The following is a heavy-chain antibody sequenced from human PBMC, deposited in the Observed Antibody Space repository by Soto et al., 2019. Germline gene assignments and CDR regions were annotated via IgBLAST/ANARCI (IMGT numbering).Heavy chain of an antibody. CDR3: ARAWSATSSGRGIDH. J-gene: IGHJ4*02. CDR2: ITQDGTDK. CDR1: GFSFSSYR. Sequence: EVQLVESGGGLVQPGESLRLTCAASGFSFSSYRFSWVRQAPGKGLEWVAYITQDGTDKYYVDSVKGRFTISRDNAKNSLVLQMNSLRAEDTAVYYCARAWSATSSGRGIDHWGQGDLVTVSS. V-gene: IGHV3-7*01. D-gene: IGHD3-3*01.